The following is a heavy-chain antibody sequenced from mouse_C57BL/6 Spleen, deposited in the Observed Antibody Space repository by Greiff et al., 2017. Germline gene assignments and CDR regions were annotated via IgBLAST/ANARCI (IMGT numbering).Heavy chain of an antibody. CDR3: TTTDYGNYFDY. CDR1: GFNIKDYY. D-gene: IGHD2-1*01. CDR2: IDPEDGDT. V-gene: IGHV14-1*01. J-gene: IGHJ2*01. Sequence: VQLQQSGAELVRPGASVKLSCTASGFNIKDYYMHWVKQRPEQGLEWIGRIDPEDGDTEYAPKFQGKATMTADTSSNTAYLQLSSRTSEDTAVYYCTTTDYGNYFDYGGQGTTLTVSS.